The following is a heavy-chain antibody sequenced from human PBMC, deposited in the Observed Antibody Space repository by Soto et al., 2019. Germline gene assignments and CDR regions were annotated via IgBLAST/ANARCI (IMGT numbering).Heavy chain of an antibody. J-gene: IGHJ4*02. D-gene: IGHD3-22*01. Sequence: GESLKISCKGSGYSFTSYWIGWVRQMPGKGLEWMGIIYPGDSDTRYSPSFQGQVTISADKSISTAYLQWSSLKASDTAMYYCARLNRAYYDGSGYYYFYYWGQGTLVTVSS. V-gene: IGHV5-51*01. CDR1: GYSFTSYW. CDR2: IYPGDSDT. CDR3: ARLNRAYYDGSGYYYFYY.